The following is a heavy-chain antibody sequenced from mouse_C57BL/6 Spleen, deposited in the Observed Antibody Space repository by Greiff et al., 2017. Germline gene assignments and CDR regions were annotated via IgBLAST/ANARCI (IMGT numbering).Heavy chain of an antibody. CDR2: IDPNSGGT. CDR1: GYTFTSYW. J-gene: IGHJ1*03. V-gene: IGHV1-72*01. CDR3: ARTVTTDWYFDV. D-gene: IGHD1-1*01. Sequence: KESCKASGYTFTSYWMHWVKQRPGRGLEWIGRIDPNSGGTKYNEKFKSKATLTVDKPSSTAYMQLSSLTSEDSAVYYCARTVTTDWYFDVWGTGTAVTVSS.